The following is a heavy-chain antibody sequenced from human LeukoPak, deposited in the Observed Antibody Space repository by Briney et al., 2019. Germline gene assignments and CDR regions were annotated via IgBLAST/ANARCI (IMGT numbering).Heavy chain of an antibody. J-gene: IGHJ4*02. CDR2: IYYSGST. V-gene: IGHV4-39*01. Sequence: SETLSLTCTVSGGSISSSSYYWGWIRQPPGKGLEWIGSIYYSGSTYYNPSLKSRVTISVDTSENQFSLKLSSVTAADTAVYYCAVWFGELGFDYWGQGTLVTVSS. CDR1: GGSISSSSYY. D-gene: IGHD3-10*01. CDR3: AVWFGELGFDY.